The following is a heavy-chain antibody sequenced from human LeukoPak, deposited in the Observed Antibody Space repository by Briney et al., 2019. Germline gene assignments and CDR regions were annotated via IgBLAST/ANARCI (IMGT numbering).Heavy chain of an antibody. V-gene: IGHV3-23*01. Sequence: GGSLRLSCADSGFTFSSYAMSWVRQAPGKGLEWVSAISGSGGSTYYADSVKGRFTISRDNSKNTLYLQMNSLRAEDTAVYYCAKVVRYFDWSPFDYWGQGTQVTVSS. CDR2: ISGSGGST. J-gene: IGHJ4*02. CDR1: GFTFSSYA. D-gene: IGHD3-9*01. CDR3: AKVVRYFDWSPFDY.